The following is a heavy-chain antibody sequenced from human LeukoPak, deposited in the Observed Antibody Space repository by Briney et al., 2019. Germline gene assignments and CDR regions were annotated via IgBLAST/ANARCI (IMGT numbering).Heavy chain of an antibody. CDR1: GYTFTNYA. V-gene: IGHV1-18*01. D-gene: IGHD3-22*01. CDR3: ARDQYYYDSSGYYWFDP. J-gene: IGHJ5*02. Sequence: ASVKVSCKASGYTFTNYAVSWVRQAPGQGLEWMGWISAYNGNTNYAQKLQGRVTMTTDTSTSTAYMELRSLRSDDTAVYYCARDQYYYDSSGYYWFDPWGQGTLVTVSS. CDR2: ISAYNGNT.